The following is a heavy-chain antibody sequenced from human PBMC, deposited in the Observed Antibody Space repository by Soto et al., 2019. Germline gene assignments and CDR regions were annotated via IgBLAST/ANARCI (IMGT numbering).Heavy chain of an antibody. D-gene: IGHD3-10*01. J-gene: IGHJ5*02. CDR2: ICPGDSDV. V-gene: IGHV5-51*01. CDR3: VGGDVTYGSRGWFDA. CDR1: DYSFTNSC. Sequence: VAAVKISCNGSDYSFTNSCSGWLRQTLGKDLEWIGIICPGDSDVRYSSTAQGQVSNGADKSITTAYLQSSSLKAAETAMYYCVGGDVTYGSRGWFDAWGQGTLVTVSS.